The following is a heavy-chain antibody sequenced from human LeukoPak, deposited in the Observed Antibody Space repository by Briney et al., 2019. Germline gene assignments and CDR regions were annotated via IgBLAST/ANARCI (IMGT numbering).Heavy chain of an antibody. CDR2: IYHSGST. Sequence: RSSETLSLTCTVSGYSISSGYYWGWIRQPPGKGLEWIGSIYHSGSTYYNPSLKSRVTISVDTSKNQFSLKQSSVTAADTAVYYCARLSRADDDAFDIWGQGTMVTVSS. CDR3: ARLSRADDDAFDI. V-gene: IGHV4-38-2*02. CDR1: GYSISSGYY. J-gene: IGHJ3*02.